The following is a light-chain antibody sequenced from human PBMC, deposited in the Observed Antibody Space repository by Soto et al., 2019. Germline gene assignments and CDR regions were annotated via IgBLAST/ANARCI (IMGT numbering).Light chain of an antibody. Sequence: VLTQSPCTLSSSPGETATLSCRASQYVGSRLAWYQHKPGQAPRLLIYYMSKRATGIPARFSGSGSGTDFTLTISSLAPDDFAIYYCHQRQSWPRTFGQGTKVDI. CDR3: HQRQSWPRT. J-gene: IGKJ1*01. CDR2: YMS. CDR1: QYVGSR. V-gene: IGKV3-11*01.